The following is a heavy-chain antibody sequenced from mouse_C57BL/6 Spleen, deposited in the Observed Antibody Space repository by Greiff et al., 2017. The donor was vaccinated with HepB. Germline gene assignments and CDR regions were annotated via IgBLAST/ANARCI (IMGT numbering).Heavy chain of an antibody. CDR2: IDPSDSYT. Sequence: QVQLPQPGAELVMPGASVKLSCKASGYTFSSYWMHWVKQRPGQGLEWIGEIDPSDSYTNYIQKVKSKSTLTVDKSSSTAYRQLSSLTSEDAAVYYGARPETGTRAMDYWGQGTSVTVSS. J-gene: IGHJ4*01. D-gene: IGHD4-1*01. CDR3: ARPETGTRAMDY. V-gene: IGHV1-69*01. CDR1: GYTFSSYW.